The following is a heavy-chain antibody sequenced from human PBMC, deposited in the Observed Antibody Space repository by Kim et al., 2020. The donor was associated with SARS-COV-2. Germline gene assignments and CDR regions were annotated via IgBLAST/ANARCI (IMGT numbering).Heavy chain of an antibody. CDR3: ARGRWRVLLWFGNNWFYP. D-gene: IGHD3-10*01. J-gene: IGHJ5*02. V-gene: IGHV1-8*01. Sequence: ASVKVSCKASGYTFTSYDINWVRQATGQGLEWMGWMNPNSGNTGYAQKFQGRVTMTRNTSISTAYMELSSLRSEDTAVYYCARGRWRVLLWFGNNWFYPWGQRTLLSVSS. CDR1: GYTFTSYD. CDR2: MNPNSGNT.